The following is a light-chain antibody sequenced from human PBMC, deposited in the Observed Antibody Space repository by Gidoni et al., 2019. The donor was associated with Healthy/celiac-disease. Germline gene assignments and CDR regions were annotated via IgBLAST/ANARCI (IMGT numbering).Light chain of an antibody. V-gene: IGKV1-39*01. CDR3: QQSYSTPYT. J-gene: IGKJ2*01. CDR2: AAS. Sequence: DIQMTQSPSSLSASVGDRVTITCRASQSISSYLNWYQKNPGKAPKLRIYAASSLQRGVPSRFSGSGSGTDCTLPISSLQPEDFATYYCQQSYSTPYTFGQWTKLEIK. CDR1: QSISSY.